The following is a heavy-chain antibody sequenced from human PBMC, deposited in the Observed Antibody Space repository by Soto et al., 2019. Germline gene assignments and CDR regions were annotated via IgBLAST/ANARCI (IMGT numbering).Heavy chain of an antibody. CDR2: IYYSGST. CDR1: GASISSSNYF. CDR3: ARRDNWNYDY. D-gene: IGHD1-7*01. Sequence: SETLSLTCAVSGASISSSNYFWGWIRQPPGKGLEWIGNIYYSGSTYYNPSLKSRVTISVDTSKNQFSLKVTSVTAADTAVYYCARRDNWNYDYWGQGTLVTVSS. J-gene: IGHJ4*02. V-gene: IGHV4-39*01.